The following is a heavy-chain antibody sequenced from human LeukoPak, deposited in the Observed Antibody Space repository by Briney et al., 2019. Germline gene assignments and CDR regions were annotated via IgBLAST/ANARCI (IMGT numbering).Heavy chain of an antibody. V-gene: IGHV3-7*01. Sequence: GGSLRLSCAASGFTFSSYWMSWVRQAPGKGLEWVANIKQDGGEIYYVDSVKGRFTISRDNAKNSLSLQMNSLRAEDTAVYYCARDAAMAKFDYWGQGTLVTVSS. D-gene: IGHD5-18*01. CDR2: IKQDGGEI. J-gene: IGHJ4*02. CDR1: GFTFSSYW. CDR3: ARDAAMAKFDY.